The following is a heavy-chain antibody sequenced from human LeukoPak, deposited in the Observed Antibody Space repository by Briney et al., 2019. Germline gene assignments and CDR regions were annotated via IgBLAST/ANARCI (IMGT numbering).Heavy chain of an antibody. D-gene: IGHD1-26*01. Sequence: ASVTVSCKASGYTFGTHWMHWVRQAPGQGLEWMGIINPSGDFRSYAQKFQGRVTVTRDMSTRTVYMELSDLEPEDTAVYYCARDYSGEWEQLTGWWFDPWGQGTLVIVSS. V-gene: IGHV1-46*01. CDR2: INPSGDFR. J-gene: IGHJ5*02. CDR3: ARDYSGEWEQLTGWWFDP. CDR1: GYTFGTHW.